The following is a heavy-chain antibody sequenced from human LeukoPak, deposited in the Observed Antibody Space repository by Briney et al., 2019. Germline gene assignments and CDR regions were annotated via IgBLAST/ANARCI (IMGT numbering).Heavy chain of an antibody. V-gene: IGHV3-23*01. J-gene: IGHJ4*02. CDR1: GFTFSSYA. Sequence: GGSLRLSCAASGFTFSSYAMTWVRQAPVKGLEWLSVVTDTGGNTYHADSVKGRFTISRDNSKNTVYLEMNSLRVEDMAVYYCAKGTVRSCSGPSCYPLDSWGQGTLVTVSS. CDR3: AKGTVRSCSGPSCYPLDS. CDR2: VTDTGGNT. D-gene: IGHD2-15*01.